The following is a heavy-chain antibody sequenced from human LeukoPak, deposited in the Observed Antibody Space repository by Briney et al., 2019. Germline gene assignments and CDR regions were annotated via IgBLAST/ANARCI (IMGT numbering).Heavy chain of an antibody. CDR3: AKQYYDFWSGPMYYFDY. J-gene: IGHJ4*02. V-gene: IGHV1-2*02. CDR1: GYTFTGYY. Sequence: VASVKVSCKASGYTFTGYYMHWVRQAPGQGLEWMGWINPNSGGTNYAQKFQGRVTMTRDTSISTAYMELSRLRSDDTAVYYCAKQYYDFWSGPMYYFDYWGQGTLVTVSP. D-gene: IGHD3-3*01. CDR2: INPNSGGT.